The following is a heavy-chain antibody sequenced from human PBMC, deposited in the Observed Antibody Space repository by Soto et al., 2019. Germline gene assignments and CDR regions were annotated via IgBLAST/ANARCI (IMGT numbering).Heavy chain of an antibody. CDR1: GDSISSSTYC. CDR3: ARHRDPGYSSSWFNS. D-gene: IGHD6-13*01. Sequence: QLLLQESGPGLVKPSETLSLTCSVSGDSISSSTYCWGWIRQPPGKGLEWIGSKYYTGTSHYNPSLNSRVTISVDTSNNQFSLKVTSVTAADTAVYCCARHRDPGYSSSWFNSWGQGTLVIVSS. J-gene: IGHJ5*01. V-gene: IGHV4-39*01. CDR2: KYYTGTS.